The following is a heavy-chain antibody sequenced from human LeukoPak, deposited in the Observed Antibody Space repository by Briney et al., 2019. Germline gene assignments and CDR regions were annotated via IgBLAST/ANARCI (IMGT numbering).Heavy chain of an antibody. CDR2: INPNSGGT. CDR1: GYTFTGYY. J-gene: IGHJ5*02. V-gene: IGHV1-2*02. Sequence: ASVKVSCKASGYTFTGYYMHWVRQAPGQGLEWMGWINPNSGGTNYAQKFQGRVTMTRDTSISTAYMELSRLRSDDTAVYYCARALGLVENWFDPWGQGTLVAVSS. CDR3: ARALGLVENWFDP. D-gene: IGHD3/OR15-3a*01.